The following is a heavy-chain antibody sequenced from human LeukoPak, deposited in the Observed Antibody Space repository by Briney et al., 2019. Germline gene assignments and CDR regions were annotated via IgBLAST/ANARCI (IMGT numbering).Heavy chain of an antibody. CDR1: GGPIRSYY. CDR2: IYYSGTT. CDR3: ARLTAGGYTGNFDY. V-gene: IGHV4-59*08. Sequence: SETLSLTCTVSGGPIRSYYWSWFRQPPKKGLELIGYIYYSGTTNYNPSLKSRVTISVDTSKNQFSLKLSSVTAADTAVYYCARLTAGGYTGNFDYWGQGTLVTVSS. D-gene: IGHD5-12*01. J-gene: IGHJ4*02.